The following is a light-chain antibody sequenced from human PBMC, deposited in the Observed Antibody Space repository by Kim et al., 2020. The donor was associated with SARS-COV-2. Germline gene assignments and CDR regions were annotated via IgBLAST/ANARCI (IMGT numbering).Light chain of an antibody. V-gene: IGKV1-39*01. Sequence: FASVGERVTNTCRASQRIGYFLNWYQQKPGKAPKLLIYAACSLQSRVPSRCSGSGSGTDFTLTISSLQPEDFATYYCQQSYSIPYTFGQVTKLEI. CDR1: QRIGYF. CDR3: QQSYSIPYT. CDR2: AAC. J-gene: IGKJ2*01.